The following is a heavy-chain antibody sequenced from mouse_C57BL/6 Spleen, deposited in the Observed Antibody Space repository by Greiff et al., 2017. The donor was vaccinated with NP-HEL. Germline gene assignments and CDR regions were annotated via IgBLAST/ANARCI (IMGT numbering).Heavy chain of an antibody. V-gene: IGHV1-20*01. J-gene: IGHJ2*01. CDR2: INPYNGDT. Sequence: VKPGDSVKISCKASGYSFTGYFMNWVMQSHGKSLEWIGRINPYNGDTFYNQKFKGKATLTVDKSSSTAHMELRSLTSEDSAVYYCARLYYDYDDYFDYWGQGTTLTVSS. D-gene: IGHD2-4*01. CDR1: GYSFTGYF. CDR3: ARLYYDYDDYFDY.